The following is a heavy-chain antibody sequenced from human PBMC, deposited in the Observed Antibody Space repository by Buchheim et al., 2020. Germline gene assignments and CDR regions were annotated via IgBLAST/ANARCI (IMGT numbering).Heavy chain of an antibody. Sequence: QITLKESGPTLVKPTQTLTLTCTFSGFSLSTSGVGVGWIRQPPGKTLESLALLYWDDDNRYSPFLKSWPTITKDTSKNQVLLTMTHMDTVDTATYYCAHKSWEILRGAEYNWFDPWGQGT. CDR2: LYWDDDN. CDR1: GFSLSTSGVG. D-gene: IGHD1-26*01. J-gene: IGHJ5*02. CDR3: AHKSWEILRGAEYNWFDP. V-gene: IGHV2-5*02.